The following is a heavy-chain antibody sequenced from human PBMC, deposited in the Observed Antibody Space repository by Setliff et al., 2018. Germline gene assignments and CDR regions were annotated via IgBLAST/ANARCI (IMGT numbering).Heavy chain of an antibody. CDR2: FDLEDGET. CDR3: VTDQKWLVLSSGHDAFDI. Sequence: ASVKVSCKASGYTLTELSMHWVRQAPGKGLEWMGGFDLEDGETIYAQKFQGRVTMTEDTSTDTAYMELSSLRSEDTAVYYCVTDQKWLVLSSGHDAFDIWGQGTMVTVSS. D-gene: IGHD6-19*01. J-gene: IGHJ3*02. CDR1: GYTLTELS. V-gene: IGHV1-24*01.